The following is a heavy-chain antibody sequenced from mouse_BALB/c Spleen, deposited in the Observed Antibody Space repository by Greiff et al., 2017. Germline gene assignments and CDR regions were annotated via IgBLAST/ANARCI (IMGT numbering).Heavy chain of an antibody. CDR2: ISNGGGST. Sequence: EVHLVESGGGLVQPGGSLKLSCAASGFTFSSYTMSWVRQTPEKRLEWVAYISNGGGSTYYPDTVKGRFTISRDNAKNTLYLQMSSLKSEDTAMYYCARPPTTATTWFAYWGQGTLVTVSA. J-gene: IGHJ3*01. CDR3: ARPPTTATTWFAY. V-gene: IGHV5-12-2*01. CDR1: GFTFSSYT. D-gene: IGHD1-2*01.